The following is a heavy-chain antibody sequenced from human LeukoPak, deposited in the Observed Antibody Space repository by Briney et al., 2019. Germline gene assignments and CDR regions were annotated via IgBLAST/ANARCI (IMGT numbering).Heavy chain of an antibody. Sequence: ASVKVSCKASGYTFTGYYMHWVRQAPGQGLEWMGWINPNSGGTNYAQKFRGRVTMTRDTSISTAYMELSRLRSDDTAVYYCARDDIVVVPVGFDPWGQGTLVTVSS. J-gene: IGHJ5*02. CDR3: ARDDIVVVPVGFDP. D-gene: IGHD2-2*01. V-gene: IGHV1-2*02. CDR1: GYTFTGYY. CDR2: INPNSGGT.